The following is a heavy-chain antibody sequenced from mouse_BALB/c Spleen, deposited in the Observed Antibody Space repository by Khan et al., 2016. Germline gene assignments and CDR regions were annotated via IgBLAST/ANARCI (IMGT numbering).Heavy chain of an antibody. J-gene: IGHJ4*01. Sequence: EVELVESGGGLVQPGGSLRLSCATSGFTFTDYYMSWVRQPPEKALEWLGFIRNKANNYTTEYSASVKGRFTISRDNSQSILYLQMNILRAEDSATYYCARDAYVNYGYFHVMDYWGQGTSVTVLS. V-gene: IGHV7-3*02. CDR2: IRNKANNYTT. D-gene: IGHD2-10*02. CDR3: ARDAYVNYGYFHVMDY. CDR1: GFTFTDYY.